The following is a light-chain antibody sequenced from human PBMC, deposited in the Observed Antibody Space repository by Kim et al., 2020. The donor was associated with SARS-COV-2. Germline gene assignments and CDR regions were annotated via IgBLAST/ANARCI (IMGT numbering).Light chain of an antibody. CDR2: LGS. CDR3: MQALQTPYT. J-gene: IGKJ2*01. V-gene: IGKV2-28*01. Sequence: DIVMTQSPLSLPVTPGEPASISCRSSQSLLHSNGYNYFNWYLQKPGQSPQLLIYLGSNRASGVPDRFSGSGSGTDFILKISRVEDEDVGVYYCMQALQTPYTCGQGTKLEIK. CDR1: QSLLHSNGYNY.